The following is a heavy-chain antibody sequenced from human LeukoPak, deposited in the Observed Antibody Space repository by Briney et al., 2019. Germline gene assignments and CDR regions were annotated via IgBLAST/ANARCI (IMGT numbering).Heavy chain of an antibody. J-gene: IGHJ4*02. CDR3: ARGERIAAAGTTPH. CDR1: GYTFTGYY. CDR2: IDPNSGGT. D-gene: IGHD6-13*01. Sequence: ASVKVSCKASGYTFTGYYMHWVRQAPGQGLEWMGWIDPNSGGTNYAQKFQGRVTMTRDTSISTAYMELSRLRSDDTAVYYCARGERIAAAGTTPHWGQGTLVTVSS. V-gene: IGHV1-2*02.